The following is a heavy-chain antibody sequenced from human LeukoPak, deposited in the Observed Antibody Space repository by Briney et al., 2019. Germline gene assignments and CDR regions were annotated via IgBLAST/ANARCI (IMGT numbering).Heavy chain of an antibody. V-gene: IGHV3-48*01. CDR3: ARDNAGYDY. Sequence: QSGGSLRLSCAASGFTFSDYTMNWVRQAPGKGLEWLSYITRSSSPIYYADSVKGRFTTSRDNAKNSLYLQMNSLRAEDTAVYYCARDNAGYDYWGQGTLVTVSS. D-gene: IGHD5-12*01. CDR1: GFTFSDYT. CDR2: ITRSSSPI. J-gene: IGHJ4*02.